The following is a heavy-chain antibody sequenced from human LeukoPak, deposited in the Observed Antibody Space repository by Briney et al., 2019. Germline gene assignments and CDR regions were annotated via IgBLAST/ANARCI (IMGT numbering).Heavy chain of an antibody. D-gene: IGHD6-13*01. CDR2: ISPSGTVI. J-gene: IGHJ4*02. V-gene: IGHV3-11*01. CDR3: ARGDSSSWYDHFDY. CDR1: GFTFTDYY. Sequence: GGSLRLSCSASGFTFTDYYMSWIRQAPGKGLEWVSYISPSGTVIYYGDSVKGRFTISRDNAKKSLYLQMNSLRAEDTAVYYCARGDSSSWYDHFDYWGQGTLVTVSS.